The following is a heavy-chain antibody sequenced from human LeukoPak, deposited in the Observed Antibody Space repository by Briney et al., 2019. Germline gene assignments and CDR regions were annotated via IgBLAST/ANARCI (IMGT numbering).Heavy chain of an antibody. CDR1: GYSFTSYW. Sequence: GESLQISCQGSGYSFTSYWIGWVRQMPGKGLEWMGIIYPGDSDTRYSPSFQGQVTISADKSISTAYLQWSSLKASDTAMHYCARSVDPGTEYYFDYWGQGTLVTVSS. CDR3: ARSVDPGTEYYFDY. V-gene: IGHV5-51*01. D-gene: IGHD1-14*01. CDR2: IYPGDSDT. J-gene: IGHJ4*02.